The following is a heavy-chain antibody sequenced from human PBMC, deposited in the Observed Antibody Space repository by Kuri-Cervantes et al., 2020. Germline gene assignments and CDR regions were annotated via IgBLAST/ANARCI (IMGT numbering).Heavy chain of an antibody. J-gene: IGHJ5*02. CDR2: IYYSGST. D-gene: IGHD5-12*01. CDR3: ATGFFYSGYDSNWFDP. V-gene: IGHV4-59*05. CDR1: SGSISSYY. Sequence: SETLSLTCTVSSGSISSYYWSWIRQPAGKGLEWIGSIYYSGSTYYNPSLKSRVTISVDTSKNQFSLKLSSVTAADTAVYYCATGFFYSGYDSNWFDPWGQGTLVTVSS.